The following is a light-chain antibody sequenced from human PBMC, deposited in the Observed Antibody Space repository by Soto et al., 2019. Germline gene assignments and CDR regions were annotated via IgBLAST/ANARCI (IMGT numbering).Light chain of an antibody. CDR1: QTLLNRSKNRNY. J-gene: IGKJ2*02. V-gene: IGKV4-1*01. CDR2: WAS. Sequence: DSVMSMFPDSLAVSLGERATSHCKSSQTLLNRSKNRNYLAWYQQKPRQPPKLIISWASTRDSGAPDRFSGSGSGTDFNLTISSLQAEDVAVYFCQQYNGTPRTFGQGTK. CDR3: QQYNGTPRT.